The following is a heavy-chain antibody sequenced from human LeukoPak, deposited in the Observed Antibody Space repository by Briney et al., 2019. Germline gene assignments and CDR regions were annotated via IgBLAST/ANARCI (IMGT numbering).Heavy chain of an antibody. J-gene: IGHJ4*02. CDR3: ARRDSSGWYYFDH. CDR1: GFTFSNYW. V-gene: IGHV3-7*01. Sequence: QSGGSLRLSCAASGFTFSNYWMTWVRQAPGKGLEWVANIKRDGSESYYMDSAKGRFTVSRDNAKNSLYLQMNSLRAEDSALYSCARRDSSGWYYFDHWGPGTLVTVSS. D-gene: IGHD6-19*01. CDR2: IKRDGSES.